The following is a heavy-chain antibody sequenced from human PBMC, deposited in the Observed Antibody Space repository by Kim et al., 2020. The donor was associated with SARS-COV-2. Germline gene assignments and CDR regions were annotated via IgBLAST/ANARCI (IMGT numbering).Heavy chain of an antibody. J-gene: IGHJ6*02. CDR3: ARGGIAARDDGGYYYYGMDV. D-gene: IGHD6-6*01. CDR1: GGSFSGYY. V-gene: IGHV4-34*01. CDR2: INHSGST. Sequence: SETLSLTCAVYGGSFSGYYWSWIRQPPGKGLEWIGEINHSGSTNYNPSLKSRVTISVDTSKNQFSLKLSSVTAADTAVYYCARGGIAARDDGGYYYYGMDVWGQGTTVTVSS.